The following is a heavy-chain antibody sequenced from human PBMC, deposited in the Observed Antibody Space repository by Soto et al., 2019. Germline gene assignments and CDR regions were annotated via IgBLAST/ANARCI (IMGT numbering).Heavy chain of an antibody. J-gene: IGHJ6*02. CDR2: ISYDGSNK. CDR3: AKSYYDFWSGYQTSYYYGMDV. D-gene: IGHD3-3*01. CDR1: GFSFSDYG. V-gene: IGHV3-30*18. Sequence: SLRLSCAASGFSFSDYGMHWVRQAPGKGLEWLAVISYDGSNKYHADSVKGRFSISRDNSKRTLYLQMKSLRSEDTAVYYCAKSYYDFWSGYQTSYYYGMDVWGQGTTVTVSS.